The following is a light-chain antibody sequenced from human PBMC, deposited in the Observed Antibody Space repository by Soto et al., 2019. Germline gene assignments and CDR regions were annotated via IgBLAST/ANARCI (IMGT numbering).Light chain of an antibody. V-gene: IGLV2-23*01. CDR3: SSYAGSNILVV. J-gene: IGLJ2*01. CDR1: SNDIGTYNL. Sequence: QSVLTQPGSLSGSPGQSITISCSGTSNDIGTYNLVSWYQQHPGKAPKLIIFEGSRLPSGVSSRFSGSKSGNTASLTISGLRPEDEADYYCSSYAGSNILVVFGGGTQLTVL. CDR2: EGS.